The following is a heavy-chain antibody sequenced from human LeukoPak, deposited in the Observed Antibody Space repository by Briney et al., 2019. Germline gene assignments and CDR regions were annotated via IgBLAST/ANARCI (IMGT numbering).Heavy chain of an antibody. CDR3: AKDLAAMARGYFDY. V-gene: IGHV3-23*01. CDR1: GFTFSSYA. Sequence: GGSLRLSCAASGFTFSSYAMSGVRQAPGKGLKWVSAISGSGGSTYYADSVKGRFTISRDNSKNTLYLQMNSLRAEDTAVYYCAKDLAAMARGYFDYWGQGTLVTVSS. CDR2: ISGSGGST. J-gene: IGHJ4*02. D-gene: IGHD5-18*01.